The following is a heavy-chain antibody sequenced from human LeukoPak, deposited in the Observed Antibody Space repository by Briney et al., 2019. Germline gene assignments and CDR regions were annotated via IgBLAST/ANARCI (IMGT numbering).Heavy chain of an antibody. Sequence: GGSLRLSCAASGFTFDDYAMHWVRQAPRKGLEWVSLISGDGGSTYYADSVKGRFTISRDNSKNSLYLQMNSLRTEDTALYYCAKTFRSGSYLDAFDIWGQGTMVTVSS. D-gene: IGHD1-26*01. J-gene: IGHJ3*02. CDR3: AKTFRSGSYLDAFDI. V-gene: IGHV3-43*02. CDR1: GFTFDDYA. CDR2: ISGDGGST.